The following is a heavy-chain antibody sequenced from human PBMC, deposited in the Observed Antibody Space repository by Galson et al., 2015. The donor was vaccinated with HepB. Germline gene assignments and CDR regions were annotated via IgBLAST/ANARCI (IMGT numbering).Heavy chain of an antibody. Sequence: SETLSLTCTVSGGSISSNRYYWGWIRQPPGKGLEWIGSIYYSGSTYHNPSLKSRVTISVDTSKNQFSLKVTSVTAADTAVYFCARVGYCSSTSCYTGAFDVRGQGTMVTVSS. J-gene: IGHJ3*01. V-gene: IGHV4-39*07. CDR2: IYYSGST. CDR1: GGSISSNRYY. CDR3: ARVGYCSSTSCYTGAFDV. D-gene: IGHD2-2*02.